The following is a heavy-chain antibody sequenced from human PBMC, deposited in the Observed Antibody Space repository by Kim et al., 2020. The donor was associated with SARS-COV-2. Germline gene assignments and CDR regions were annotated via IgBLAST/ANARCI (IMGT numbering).Heavy chain of an antibody. V-gene: IGHV1-18*01. J-gene: IGHJ5*02. CDR1: GYTFTDYG. D-gene: IGHD3-10*01. Sequence: ASVKVSCKASGYTFTDYGISWVRQAPGQGLEWMGWISAHNGKTKYAQKFHDRVTMTTDTSTSTAYMELRSLKSDDTAVYYCARDPFVTLVWFADNWFDPWGQGTLVTVSS. CDR2: ISAHNGKT. CDR3: ARDPFVTLVWFADNWFDP.